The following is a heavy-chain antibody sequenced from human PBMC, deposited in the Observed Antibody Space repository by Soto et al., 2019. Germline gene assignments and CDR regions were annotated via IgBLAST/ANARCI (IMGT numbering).Heavy chain of an antibody. D-gene: IGHD4-17*01. J-gene: IGHJ4*02. CDR1: GFTFSSHW. CDR3: ARNPRLTTVTALGY. V-gene: IGHV3-74*01. CDR2: ISGDGITT. Sequence: EVQLVESGGGLVQPGGSLRLSCAASGFTFSSHWMHWVRQAPGKGLVWLSRISGDGITTSYADSVKGRFTISRDNGKDILYLQMNSLSPEDSAVYYCARNPRLTTVTALGYWGQGTLITVSS.